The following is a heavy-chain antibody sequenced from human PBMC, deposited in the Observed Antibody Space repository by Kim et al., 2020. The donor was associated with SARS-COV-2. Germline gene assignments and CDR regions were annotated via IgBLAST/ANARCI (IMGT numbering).Heavy chain of an antibody. V-gene: IGHV4-39*01. Sequence: TTYNPSLQGRVTISVDTSKKQFSLRLSSVTAADAAVYYCARHLRNWYFDLWGRGTLVTVSS. CDR2: T. J-gene: IGHJ2*01. CDR3: ARHLRNWYFDL.